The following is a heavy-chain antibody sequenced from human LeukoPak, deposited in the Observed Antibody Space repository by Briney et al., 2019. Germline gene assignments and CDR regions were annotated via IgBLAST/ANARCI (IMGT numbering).Heavy chain of an antibody. CDR2: ISDSGGRT. J-gene: IGHJ3*02. CDR1: GITLSNYG. Sequence: GGSLRLSCAFSGITLSNYGMSWVRQAPGKGLEGVAGISDSGGRTNYADSVKGRFTISRDKSKNTLYLQMNSLRAEDTAVYYCAKDRYSSGWYGDDAFDIWGQGTMVTVSS. D-gene: IGHD6-19*01. CDR3: AKDRYSSGWYGDDAFDI. V-gene: IGHV3-23*01.